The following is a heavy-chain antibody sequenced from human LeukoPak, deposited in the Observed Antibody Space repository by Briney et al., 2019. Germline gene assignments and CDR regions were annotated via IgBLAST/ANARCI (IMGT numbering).Heavy chain of an antibody. CDR1: GFIFNNYA. D-gene: IGHD6-13*01. J-gene: IGHJ4*02. V-gene: IGHV3-23*01. Sequence: GGSLRLSCAASGFIFNNYALSWVRQAPGKGLEWVSSISGSGDSTYYADSVKGRFTISRDNSNNTLFLQMNSLRAEDTALYYCVKSRSSGSSSSNYWGQGTLVTVSS. CDR2: ISGSGDST. CDR3: VKSRSSGSSSSNY.